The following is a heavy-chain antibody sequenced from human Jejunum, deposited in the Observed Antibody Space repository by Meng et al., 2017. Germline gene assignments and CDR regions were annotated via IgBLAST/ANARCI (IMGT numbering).Heavy chain of an antibody. J-gene: IGHJ4*02. D-gene: IGHD2-15*01. V-gene: IGHV4-4*02. CDR3: ARDWGCRDGYCFSGLLEF. CDR2: IYHSGDT. Sequence: QVQLQESGPGLVRPSGTLTLTCSVSGDSIGSNNRWTWVRQPPGRGLEWIGEIYHSGDTNYNPSLTSPVTISVDKSKNQFTLRLNSVTAADTAIYYCARDWGCRDGYCFSGLLEFWGQGILVTVSS. CDR1: GDSIGSNNR.